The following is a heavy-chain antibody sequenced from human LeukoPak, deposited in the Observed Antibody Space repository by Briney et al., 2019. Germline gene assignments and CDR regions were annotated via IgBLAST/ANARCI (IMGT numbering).Heavy chain of an antibody. Sequence: SETLSLTCTVCGGSISSSSYYWAWLRQPPGKGLEWIGSIYYSGSTYYNPSLKSRVTISVDTSKNQFSLKLSSVTAADTAVYYCARLRAGGYFDYWGQGTLVTVSS. CDR3: ARLRAGGYFDY. V-gene: IGHV4-39*01. J-gene: IGHJ4*02. D-gene: IGHD4-23*01. CDR2: IYYSGST. CDR1: GGSISSSSYY.